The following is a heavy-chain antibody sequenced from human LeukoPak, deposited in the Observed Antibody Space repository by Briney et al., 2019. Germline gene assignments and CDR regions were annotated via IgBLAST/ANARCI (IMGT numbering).Heavy chain of an antibody. CDR3: ARVPELRKAWFDP. J-gene: IGHJ5*02. CDR2: INPNSGGT. CDR1: GYTFTGYY. D-gene: IGHD1-26*01. V-gene: IGHV1-2*02. Sequence: ASVKVSRKASGYTFTGYYMHWVRQAPGQGPEWMGWINPNSGGTNYAQKFQGRVTMTRDTSISTAYMELSRLRSDDTAVYYCARVPELRKAWFDPWGQGTLVTVSS.